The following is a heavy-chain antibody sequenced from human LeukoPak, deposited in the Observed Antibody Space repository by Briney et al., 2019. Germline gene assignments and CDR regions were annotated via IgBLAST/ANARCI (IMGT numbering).Heavy chain of an antibody. V-gene: IGHV1-2*02. CDR3: AVGSIVLVPAVFIIDY. J-gene: IGHJ4*02. CDR1: GYTFTGYY. D-gene: IGHD2-2*01. Sequence: ASVKVSCKASGYTFTGYYIHWVRQAPGQGLEWMGWINPNSGGTNAVQKFQGRVAMTGDASISTAHMELSRLTSDDTAVYYCAVGSIVLVPAVFIIDYWGQGTLVTVSS. CDR2: INPNSGGT.